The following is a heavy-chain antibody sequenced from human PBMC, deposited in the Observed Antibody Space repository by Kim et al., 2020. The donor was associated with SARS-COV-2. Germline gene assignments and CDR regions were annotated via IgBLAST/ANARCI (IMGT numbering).Heavy chain of an antibody. Sequence: TYYADSVKGRFTISRDNSKNTLYLQMNSLRAEDTAVYYCARDSIAAADEYWGQGTLVTVSS. CDR2: T. V-gene: IGHV3-53*01. D-gene: IGHD6-13*01. CDR3: ARDSIAAADEY. J-gene: IGHJ4*02.